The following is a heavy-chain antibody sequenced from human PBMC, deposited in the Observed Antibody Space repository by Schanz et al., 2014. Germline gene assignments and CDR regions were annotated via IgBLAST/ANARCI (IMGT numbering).Heavy chain of an antibody. V-gene: IGHV3-53*01. Sequence: EVQLVESGGGLIQPGGSLRLSCAASGFTVNTNYMSWVRQAPGKGLEWISSMYINSGSTQYADSVKGRFIISRASSKNTLFLQMNSLRAEDTAVYLCARDGGRDGYNLAFDVWGQGTLVTVS. J-gene: IGHJ3*01. CDR3: ARDGGRDGYNLAFDV. CDR1: GFTVNTNY. CDR2: MYINSGST. D-gene: IGHD5-12*01.